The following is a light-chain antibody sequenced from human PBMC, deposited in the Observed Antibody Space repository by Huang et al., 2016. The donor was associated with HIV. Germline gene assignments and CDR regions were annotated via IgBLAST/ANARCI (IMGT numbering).Light chain of an antibody. CDR2: AVT. J-gene: IGKJ2*01. CDR1: QSISSY. Sequence: DIQMTQSPSSLSASVGDRVTITCRASQSISSYLNWYQQKPGTAPKVLIYAVTSLQSGVPSRFSGSGAGTDFTLTINNLQPEDSATYYCQQTYITPLTFGQGTKLEIK. CDR3: QQTYITPLT. V-gene: IGKV1-39*01.